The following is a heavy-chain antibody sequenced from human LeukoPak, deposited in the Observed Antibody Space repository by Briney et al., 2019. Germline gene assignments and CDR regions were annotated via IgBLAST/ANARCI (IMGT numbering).Heavy chain of an antibody. J-gene: IGHJ4*02. V-gene: IGHV3-30-3*01. D-gene: IGHD5-18*01. CDR2: ISYDGSNK. CDR3: ARARGRGYSYGTYFDY. Sequence: PGRSLRLSCAASGFTFSSYAMHWVRQAPGKGLEWVAVISYDGSNKYYADSVKGRFTISRDNSKNTLYLQMNGLRAEDTAVYYCARARGRGYSYGTYFDYWGQGTLVTVSS. CDR1: GFTFSSYA.